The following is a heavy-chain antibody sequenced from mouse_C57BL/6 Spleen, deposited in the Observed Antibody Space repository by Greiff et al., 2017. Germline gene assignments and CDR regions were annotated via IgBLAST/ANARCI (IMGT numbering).Heavy chain of an antibody. CDR3: ARGDSSGPFAY. CDR2: IYPGDGDT. V-gene: IGHV1-80*01. Sequence: QVQLKESGAELVKPGASVKISCKASGYAFTSYWMNWVKQRPGKGLEWIGQIYPGDGDTNYNEKFKGKDTLTADKSSSTAYMQLSSLTSEDAAVYFSARGDSSGPFAYWGQGTLVTVSS. CDR1: GYAFTSYW. D-gene: IGHD3-2*02. J-gene: IGHJ3*01.